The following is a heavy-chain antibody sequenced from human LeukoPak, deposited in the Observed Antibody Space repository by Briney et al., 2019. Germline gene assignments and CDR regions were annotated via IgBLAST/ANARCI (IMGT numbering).Heavy chain of an antibody. CDR3: ARVQDIVVVDRGWFDP. Sequence: ASETLSLTCTVSGGSISSSSYYWGWIRQPPGKGLEWIGSIYYSGSTYYNPSLKSRVTISVDTSKNQFSLKLSSVTAADTAVYYCARVQDIVVVDRGWFDPWGQGTLVTVSS. CDR2: IYYSGST. V-gene: IGHV4-39*07. D-gene: IGHD2-15*01. J-gene: IGHJ5*02. CDR1: GGSISSSSYY.